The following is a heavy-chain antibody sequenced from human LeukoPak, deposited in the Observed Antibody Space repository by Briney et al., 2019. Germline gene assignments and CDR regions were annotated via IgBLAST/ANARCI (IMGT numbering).Heavy chain of an antibody. Sequence: HPGRSLRLSCAASGFTFDDYAMHWVRQAPGKGLEWVAFIQFDGTDEHYTDSVKGRFAISRDNSKNALFLRMNSLRTEDTAMYYCAEDQKLQPFHYWGQGTLVTVSS. CDR2: IQFDGTDE. CDR3: AEDQKLQPFHY. V-gene: IGHV3-30*09. CDR1: GFTFDDYA. D-gene: IGHD2-21*01. J-gene: IGHJ4*02.